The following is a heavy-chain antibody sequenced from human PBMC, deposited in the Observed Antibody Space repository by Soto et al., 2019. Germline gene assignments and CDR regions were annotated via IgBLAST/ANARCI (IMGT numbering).Heavy chain of an antibody. D-gene: IGHD6-19*01. V-gene: IGHV4-31*03. CDR3: VIGGGGWGNTWFDP. J-gene: IGHJ5*02. CDR1: GGSISSGGYY. CDR2: IYYSGST. Sequence: QVQLQESGPGLVKPSQTLSLTCTVSGGSISSGGYYWSWIRQHPGKGLEWIGYIYYSGSTYYNPSLKSRVTISVDTFKSQFSVKLSSVTAADTAVYYCVIGGGGWGNTWFDPWGQGTLVTVSS.